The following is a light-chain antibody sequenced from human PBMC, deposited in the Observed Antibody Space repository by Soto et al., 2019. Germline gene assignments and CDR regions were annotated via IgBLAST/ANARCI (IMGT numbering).Light chain of an antibody. CDR1: QSVSSS. CDR2: GAS. CDR3: QQYNTYSWT. J-gene: IGKJ1*01. Sequence: PATLSVSPGERAPLSCRTSQSVSSSLAWYQQKPGQAPSLLIYGASTRATGIPARFSGSGSGTEFALTISSLQPDDFATYYCQQYNTYSWTFGPGTKVDIK. V-gene: IGKV3-15*01.